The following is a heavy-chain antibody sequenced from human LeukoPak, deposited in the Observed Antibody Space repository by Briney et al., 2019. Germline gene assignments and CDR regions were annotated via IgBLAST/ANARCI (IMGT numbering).Heavy chain of an antibody. CDR1: GGSISSYY. D-gene: IGHD5-18*01. J-gene: IGHJ4*02. CDR2: IYYSGST. Sequence: SETLSLTCTVSGGSISSYYWSWLRQPPGQGLEWIGHIYYSGSTNYNPPLKSRVTISVDTSKNQFSLKLSSVTAADTAVYYCARGNVDTAMVWFDYWGQGTLVTVSS. CDR3: ARGNVDTAMVWFDY. V-gene: IGHV4-59*01.